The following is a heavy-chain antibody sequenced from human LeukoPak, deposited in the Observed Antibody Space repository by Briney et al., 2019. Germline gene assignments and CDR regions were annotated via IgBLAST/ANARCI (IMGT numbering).Heavy chain of an antibody. CDR3: ARDGDYYDSSGYSVY. J-gene: IGHJ4*02. D-gene: IGHD3-22*01. V-gene: IGHV4-59*12. CDR1: GGSISSYY. CDR2: IYYSGST. Sequence: PSETPSLTCTVSGGSISSYYWSWIRQPPGKGLEWIGYIYYSGSTNYNPSLKSRVTISVDTSKNQFSLKLSSVTAADTAVYYCARDGDYYDSSGYSVYWGQGTLVTVSS.